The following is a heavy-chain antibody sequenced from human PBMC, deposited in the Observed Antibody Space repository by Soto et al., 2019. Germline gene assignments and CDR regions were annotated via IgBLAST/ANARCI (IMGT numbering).Heavy chain of an antibody. V-gene: IGHV1-8*01. Sequence: GASVKVSCKASGYTFTSYDINWVRQATGQGLEWMGWMNPNSGNTGYAQKFQDRVTLTTDTSTSTAYMELRSLRSDDTAVYYCARRLYGDYDYWGQGTLVTVSS. J-gene: IGHJ4*02. CDR1: GYTFTSYD. CDR2: MNPNSGNT. D-gene: IGHD4-17*01. CDR3: ARRLYGDYDY.